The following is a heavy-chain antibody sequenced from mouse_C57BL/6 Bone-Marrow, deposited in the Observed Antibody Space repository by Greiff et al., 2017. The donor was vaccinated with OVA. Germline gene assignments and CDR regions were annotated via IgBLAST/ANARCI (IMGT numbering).Heavy chain of an antibody. Sequence: QVQLQQPGAELVKPGASVKMSCKASGYTFTSYWITWVKQRPGQGLEWIGDIYPGSGSTNYNEKFKSKATLTVDTSSSTAYMQLSSLTSEDSAVYYCARWLLRGNYFDYWGQGTTLTVSS. CDR3: ARWLLRGNYFDY. CDR1: GYTFTSYW. J-gene: IGHJ2*01. D-gene: IGHD2-3*01. V-gene: IGHV1-55*01. CDR2: IYPGSGST.